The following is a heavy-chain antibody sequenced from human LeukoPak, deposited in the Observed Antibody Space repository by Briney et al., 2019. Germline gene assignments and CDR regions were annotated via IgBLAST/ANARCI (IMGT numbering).Heavy chain of an antibody. D-gene: IGHD5-18*01. CDR1: GYAFTSYG. V-gene: IGHV1-18*01. CDR3: ARVRYGELWLNY. J-gene: IGHJ4*02. CDR2: ISAYNGNT. Sequence: ASVKVSCKASGYAFTSYGISWVRQAPGQGLEWMGWISAYNGNTNYAQKLQGRVTMTTDTSTSTAYMELRSLRSDDTAVYYCARVRYGELWLNYWGQGTLVTVSS.